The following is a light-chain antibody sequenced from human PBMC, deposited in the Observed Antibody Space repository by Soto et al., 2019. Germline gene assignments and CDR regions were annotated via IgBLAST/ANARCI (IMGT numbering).Light chain of an antibody. CDR1: SSDVGGYNY. J-gene: IGLJ1*01. CDR3: SSYAGSNNPLYV. Sequence: QSALTQPPSASGSPGQSVTISCTGTSSDVGGYNYVSWYQQHPGKAPKLMIYEVSKRPSGVPDRFSGSKSGNTASLTVSGVQAEDESDYYCSSYAGSNNPLYVFGTGTKVTVL. V-gene: IGLV2-8*01. CDR2: EVS.